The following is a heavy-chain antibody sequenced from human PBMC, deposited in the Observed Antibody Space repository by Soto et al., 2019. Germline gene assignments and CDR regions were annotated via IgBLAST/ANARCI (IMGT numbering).Heavy chain of an antibody. CDR1: GFSLSTSGVG. D-gene: IGHD3-10*01. Sequence: QITLKESGPTLVKPTQTLTLTCTFSGFSLSTSGVGVGWIRKPPGKALEWLALIYWDDDKRSSPSLKSRLTITKDTSTNQVVLTMTNMDPVDTATYYCAHALAVSGIVRGDYFDYWGQGTLVTVSS. CDR3: AHALAVSGIVRGDYFDY. J-gene: IGHJ4*02. V-gene: IGHV2-5*02. CDR2: IYWDDDK.